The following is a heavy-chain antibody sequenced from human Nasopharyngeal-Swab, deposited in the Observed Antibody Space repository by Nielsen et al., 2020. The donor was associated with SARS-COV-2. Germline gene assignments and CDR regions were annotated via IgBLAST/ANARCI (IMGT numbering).Heavy chain of an antibody. D-gene: IGHD6-19*01. CDR3: ARDLRSSGWYRAFDI. Sequence: GESLKISCAASGFTFSSYWMSWVRQAPGKGLEWVANIKQDGSEKYYVDSVKGRFTISRDNAKNSLYLQMNSLRAEDTAVYYCARDLRSSGWYRAFDIWGQGTVVTVSS. CDR1: GFTFSSYW. J-gene: IGHJ3*02. V-gene: IGHV3-7*01. CDR2: IKQDGSEK.